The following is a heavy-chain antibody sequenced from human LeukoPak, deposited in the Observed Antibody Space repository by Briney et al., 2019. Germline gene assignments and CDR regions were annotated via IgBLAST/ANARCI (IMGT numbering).Heavy chain of an antibody. CDR3: AELGITMIGGV. CDR1: GFTFDEYA. D-gene: IGHD3-10*02. CDR2: ISYGSDTI. J-gene: IGHJ6*04. Sequence: PGGSLRLSCAASGFTFDEYAMHWVRQAPGKGLEWVSGISYGSDTIGYVDSVKGRFTISRDNAKNSLYLQMNSLRAEDTAVYYCAELGITMIGGVWGKGTTVTISS. V-gene: IGHV3-9*01.